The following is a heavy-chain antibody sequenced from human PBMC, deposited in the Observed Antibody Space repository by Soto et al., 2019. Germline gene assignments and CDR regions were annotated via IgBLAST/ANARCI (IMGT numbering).Heavy chain of an antibody. CDR2: IYPGDSDT. CDR1: GYSFTSYW. V-gene: IGHV5-51*01. CDR3: ARHGYSRSWGYYGMDV. D-gene: IGHD5-12*01. Sequence: GESLKISCMGSGYSFTSYWIGWVRQMPGKGLEWMGIIYPGDSDTTYSPSFQGHVTISADKSLSTAYLQWSSLKASDTAMYYCARHGYSRSWGYYGMDVWGQGTMVTASS. J-gene: IGHJ6*02.